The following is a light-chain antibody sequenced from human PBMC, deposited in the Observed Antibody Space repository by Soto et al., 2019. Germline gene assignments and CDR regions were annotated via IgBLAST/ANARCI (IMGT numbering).Light chain of an antibody. CDR3: LLYYDGAGV. J-gene: IGLJ2*01. CDR1: TGAVTSGYY. V-gene: IGLV7-43*01. Sequence: QAVVTQEPSLTVSPGGTVTLTCASSTGAVTSGYYPNWFQQKPGQAPTSLIYSTTNRHSWTPARFSGSLLGGKAALTLSGVQPEDEAEYYCLLYYDGAGVFGGGTQLTVL. CDR2: STT.